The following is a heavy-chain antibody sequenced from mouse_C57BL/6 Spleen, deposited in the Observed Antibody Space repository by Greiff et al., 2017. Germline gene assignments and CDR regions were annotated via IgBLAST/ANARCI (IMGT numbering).Heavy chain of an antibody. CDR2: IRNKANGYTT. Sequence: EVMLVESGGGLVQPGASLRLSCAASGFTFTDYYMSWVRQPPGKAPEWLALIRNKANGYTTEYTASVKGRFTISRDNSQNILYLQMNTLRAEDSATYYCVKASSYYYGSSLYAMDYWGQGTSVTVSS. J-gene: IGHJ4*01. D-gene: IGHD1-1*01. CDR3: VKASSYYYGSSLYAMDY. V-gene: IGHV7-4*01. CDR1: GFTFTDYY.